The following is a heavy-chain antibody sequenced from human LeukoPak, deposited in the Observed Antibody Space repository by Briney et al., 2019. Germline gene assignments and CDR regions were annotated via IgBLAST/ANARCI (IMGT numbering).Heavy chain of an antibody. J-gene: IGHJ4*02. CDR3: ARMSAGYDSSGYYYVPFDY. V-gene: IGHV1-18*04. Sequence: ASVKVSCKASGYTFTSYYMHWVRQAPGQGLEWMGWISAYNGNTNYAQKLQGRVTMTTDTSTSTAYMELRSLGSDDTAVYYCARMSAGYDSSGYYYVPFDYWGQGTLVTVSS. CDR2: ISAYNGNT. CDR1: GYTFTSYY. D-gene: IGHD3-22*01.